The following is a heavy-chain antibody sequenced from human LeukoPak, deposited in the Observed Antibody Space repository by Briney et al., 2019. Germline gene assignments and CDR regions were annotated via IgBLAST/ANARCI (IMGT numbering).Heavy chain of an antibody. Sequence: GGSLRLSCAASGFIFGDYAMHGVRQAPGKGLEWVSGISWNSDSKAYADSVKGRFTISRDNAKNSLYLQMNSLRVEDTALYYCAKDRYSGSYADASDIWGQGTMVTVSS. CDR2: ISWNSDSK. CDR1: GFIFGDYA. CDR3: AKDRYSGSYADASDI. D-gene: IGHD1-26*01. V-gene: IGHV3-9*01. J-gene: IGHJ3*02.